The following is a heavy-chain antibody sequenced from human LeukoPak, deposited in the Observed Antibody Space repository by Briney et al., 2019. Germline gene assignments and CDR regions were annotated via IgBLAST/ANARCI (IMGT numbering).Heavy chain of an antibody. D-gene: IGHD1-1*01. Sequence: ASVKIWCKASGYSCTGLRMHWVPQAPGQVLKSMASNNPNSGGTNYAQKFQGRVTMTRDTSISKAYMELSRLRSDDTAVYYCARDPPGTGINYYYMDVWGKGTTVTVSS. CDR2: NNPNSGGT. J-gene: IGHJ6*03. CDR1: GYSCTGLR. V-gene: IGHV1-2*02. CDR3: ARDPPGTGINYYYMDV.